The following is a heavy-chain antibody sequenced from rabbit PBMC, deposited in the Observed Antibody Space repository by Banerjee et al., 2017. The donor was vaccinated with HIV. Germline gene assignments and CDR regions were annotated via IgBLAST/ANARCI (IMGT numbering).Heavy chain of an antibody. CDR2: IYTVSSGST. Sequence: QSLEESGGDLVKPGASLTLTCTASGFSFSSSYYMCWVRQAPGKGLEWIACIYTVSSGSTYYASWAKGRFTISKTSSTTVTLQMTSLTAADTATYFCARRGSDWGDDLWGPGTLVTVS. J-gene: IGHJ4*01. V-gene: IGHV1S40*01. CDR3: ARRGSDWGDDL. D-gene: IGHD4-1*01. CDR1: GFSFSSSYY.